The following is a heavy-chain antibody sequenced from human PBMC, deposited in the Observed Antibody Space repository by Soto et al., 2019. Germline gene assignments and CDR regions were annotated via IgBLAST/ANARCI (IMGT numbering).Heavy chain of an antibody. J-gene: IGHJ1*01. CDR3: ASDRETNRFHG. CDR1: GYTFSTSG. CDR2: IRPDNGNR. Sequence: QVQVLQSGPEVKRPGASVTVSCKTSGYTFSTSGISWVRQAPGQGLEWVGWIRPDNGNRKSAQRLQVRVTLTTDTSASTADVELRSLTSDDTAMYDCASDRETNRFHGWGQRTLVAVAS. V-gene: IGHV1-18*01.